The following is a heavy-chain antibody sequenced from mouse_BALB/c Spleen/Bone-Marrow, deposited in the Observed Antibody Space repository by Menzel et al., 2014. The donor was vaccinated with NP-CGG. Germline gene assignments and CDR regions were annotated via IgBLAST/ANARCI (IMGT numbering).Heavy chain of an antibody. CDR1: GFTFTDYY. V-gene: IGHV7-3*02. CDR3: ARDYYLAY. Sequence: EVQLVESGGGLVQPGGSLRLTCTTSGFTFTDYYMSWVRQPPGKALEWLVFIRNKANGYTIEYSASVKGRFTISRDNSQNILYLQMNALRAVDSATYYCARDYYLAYWGQGTLVTVSA. CDR2: IRNKANGYTI. J-gene: IGHJ3*01. D-gene: IGHD2-1*01.